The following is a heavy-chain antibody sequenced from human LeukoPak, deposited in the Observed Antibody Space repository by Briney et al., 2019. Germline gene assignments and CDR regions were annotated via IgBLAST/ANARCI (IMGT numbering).Heavy chain of an antibody. CDR3: ATIAAAGIFDY. CDR2: ISAYNGNT. V-gene: IGHV1-18*01. CDR1: GYTFTSYG. D-gene: IGHD6-13*01. J-gene: IGHJ4*02. Sequence: ASAKVSCKASGYTFTSYGISWVRQAPGQGLEWMGWISAYNGNTNYAQKLQGRVTMTTDTSTSTAYMELRSLRSDDTAVYYCATIAAAGIFDYWGQGTLVTVSS.